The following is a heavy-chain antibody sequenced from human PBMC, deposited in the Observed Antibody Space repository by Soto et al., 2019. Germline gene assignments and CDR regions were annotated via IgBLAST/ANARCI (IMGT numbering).Heavy chain of an antibody. CDR1: GFSFSAYS. Sequence: GGSLRLSCAASGFSFSAYSMNWVRQAPGKGLEWIAYTSTSSTTKYYADSVRGRFSISRDNANDLLYLDMDKLRDEDTGIYYCAGSYSSGNWYFDYWGLGTPVTVAS. CDR2: TSTSSTTK. D-gene: IGHD3-10*01. CDR3: AGSYSSGNWYFDY. J-gene: IGHJ4*02. V-gene: IGHV3-48*02.